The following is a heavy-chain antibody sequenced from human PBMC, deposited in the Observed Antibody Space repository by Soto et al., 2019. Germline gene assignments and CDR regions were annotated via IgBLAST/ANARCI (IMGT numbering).Heavy chain of an antibody. CDR2: IYTSGST. V-gene: IGHV4-4*07. CDR1: GGSISRYY. CDR3: AKLYCSGGSCSDY. J-gene: IGHJ4*02. D-gene: IGHD2-15*01. Sequence: PSETLSLTCTVSGGSISRYYWSLIRQPAGKGLEWIGRIYTSGSTNYNPSLKSRVTMSVDTSKNQFSLKLSSVTAADTAVYYCAKLYCSGGSCSDYWGQGTLVTVSS.